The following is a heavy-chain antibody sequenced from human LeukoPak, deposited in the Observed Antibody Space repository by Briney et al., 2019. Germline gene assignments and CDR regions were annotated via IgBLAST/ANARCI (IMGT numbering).Heavy chain of an antibody. D-gene: IGHD3-16*01. J-gene: IGHJ4*02. CDR3: ATTDTFTFDY. CDR1: GFTVSSNY. Sequence: GGSLRLSCAASGFTVSSNYMSWVRQAPGKGLEWVSVIYSGGSTYYADSVKGRFTISRDNSKNTLYPQMNSLRAEDTAVYYCATTDTFTFDYWGQGTLVTVSS. CDR2: IYSGGST. V-gene: IGHV3-66*01.